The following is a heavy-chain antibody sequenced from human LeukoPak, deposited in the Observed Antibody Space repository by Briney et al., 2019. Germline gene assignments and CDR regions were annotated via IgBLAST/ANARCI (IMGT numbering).Heavy chain of an antibody. V-gene: IGHV4-38-2*01. J-gene: IGHJ3*02. CDR2: IYHSGST. CDR1: GYSISSGYY. D-gene: IGHD3-22*01. CDR3: ARVGMIVVPSSPEI. Sequence: KPSETLSLTCAVSGYSISSGYYWGWIRQPPGKGLEWIGSIYHSGSTYHNPSLKSRVTISVDTSKNQFSLKLSSVTAADTAVYYCARVGMIVVPSSPEIWGQGTMVTVSS.